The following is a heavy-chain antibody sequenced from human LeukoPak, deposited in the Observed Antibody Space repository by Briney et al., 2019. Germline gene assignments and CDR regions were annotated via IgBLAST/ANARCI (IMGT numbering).Heavy chain of an antibody. CDR1: GLTLSYYS. J-gene: IGHJ4*02. D-gene: IGHD3-10*01. V-gene: IGHV3-21*01. Sequence: GGSLRLSCAASGLTLSYYSMNWVRQAPGKGLEWVSFISSSSSYIYYADSVKGRFTISRDNARNSLYLQMNSLRAEDTAVYYCATKTGSGTYPLDYWGQGTLVTVSS. CDR2: ISSSSSYI. CDR3: ATKTGSGTYPLDY.